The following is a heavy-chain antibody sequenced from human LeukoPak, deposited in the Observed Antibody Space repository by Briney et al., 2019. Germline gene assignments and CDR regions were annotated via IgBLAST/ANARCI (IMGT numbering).Heavy chain of an antibody. J-gene: IGHJ4*02. D-gene: IGHD3-22*01. V-gene: IGHV3-21*01. CDR2: ISSSSSYI. Sequence: PGGSLRLSCAASGFTFSSYSMNWVRQAPGKGLEWVSSISSSSSYIYYADSVKGRFTISRDNAKNSLYLQMNSLRAEDTAVYYCARGSGSSGSKDYWGRGTLVTVSS. CDR1: GFTFSSYS. CDR3: ARGSGSSGSKDY.